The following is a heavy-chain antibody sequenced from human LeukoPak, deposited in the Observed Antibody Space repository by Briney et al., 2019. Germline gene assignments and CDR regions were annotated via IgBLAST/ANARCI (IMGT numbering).Heavy chain of an antibody. D-gene: IGHD6-6*01. CDR2: IKQDGSEK. J-gene: IGHJ6*03. CDR3: ARRGSSSSLGGMDYYYYYMDV. Sequence: GSLRLSCAASGFTFSSYWMSWVRQAPGKGLEWVANIKQDGSEKYYVDSVKGRFTISRDNAKNSLYLQMNSLRAEDTAVYYCARRGSSSSLGGMDYYYYYMDVWGKGTTVTVSS. CDR1: GFTFSSYW. V-gene: IGHV3-7*01.